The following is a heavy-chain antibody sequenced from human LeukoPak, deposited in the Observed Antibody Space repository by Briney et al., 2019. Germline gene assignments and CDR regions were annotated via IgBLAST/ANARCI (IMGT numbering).Heavy chain of an antibody. J-gene: IGHJ6*03. CDR2: IYYSGST. CDR1: GGSTSSGGYC. Sequence: SQTLSLTCTVSGGSTSSGGYCWSWIRQHPGKGLEWIGFIYYSGSTYYNPSLKSRVTISVDTSKNQFSLKLSSVTAADTAVYYCARGPYDFWSGQYYYYYMDVWGKGTTVTVSS. CDR3: ARGPYDFWSGQYYYYYMDV. V-gene: IGHV4-31*03. D-gene: IGHD3-3*01.